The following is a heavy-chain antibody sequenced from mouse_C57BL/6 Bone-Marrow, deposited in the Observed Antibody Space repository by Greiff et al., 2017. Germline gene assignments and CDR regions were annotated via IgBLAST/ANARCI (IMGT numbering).Heavy chain of an antibody. CDR2: INPNYGTT. J-gene: IGHJ4*01. Sequence: EVKVVESGPELVKPGASVKISCKASGYSFTDYNMNWVKQSNGKSLAWIGVINPNYGTTSYNQKFKGKATLTVDQSSSTAYMQLNSLTSEDSAVYYCARGGAYGYDYYYAMDYWGQGTSVTVSS. CDR3: ARGGAYGYDYYYAMDY. D-gene: IGHD2-2*01. CDR1: GYSFTDYN. V-gene: IGHV1-39*01.